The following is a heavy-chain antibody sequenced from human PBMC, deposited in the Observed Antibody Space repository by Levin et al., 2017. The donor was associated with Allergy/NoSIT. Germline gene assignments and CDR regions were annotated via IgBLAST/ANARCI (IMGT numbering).Heavy chain of an antibody. D-gene: IGHD4-17*01. V-gene: IGHV3-23*01. J-gene: IGHJ1*01. Sequence: GGSLRLSCAASGFTFSSYAMSWVRQAPGKGLEWVSAISGSGGSTYYADSVKGRFTISRDNSKNTLYLQMNSLRAEDTAVYYCAKFREAFTVTDAEYFQHWGQGTLVTVSS. CDR1: GFTFSSYA. CDR2: ISGSGGST. CDR3: AKFREAFTVTDAEYFQH.